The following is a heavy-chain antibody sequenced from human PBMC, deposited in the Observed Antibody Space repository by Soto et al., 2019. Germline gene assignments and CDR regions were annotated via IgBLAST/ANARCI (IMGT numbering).Heavy chain of an antibody. CDR3: ARAYTGRLTRRDYYYYALDV. J-gene: IGHJ6*02. CDR2: IGAARDP. CDR1: GFSFSDYD. D-gene: IGHD6-19*01. Sequence: GGSLRLSCTASGFSFSDYDMHWVRQVPGKGLEWVSTIGAARDPYYTGAAKHRFTISRENARNSMFLQMNSVTVGDTAVYYCARAYTGRLTRRDYYYYALDVWGQGIMVTVYS. V-gene: IGHV3-13*05.